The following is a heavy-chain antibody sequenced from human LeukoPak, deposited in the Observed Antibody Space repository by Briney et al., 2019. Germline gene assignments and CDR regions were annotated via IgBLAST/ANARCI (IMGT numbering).Heavy chain of an antibody. D-gene: IGHD2-15*01. CDR3: ARIDCSGGSCYSGGAFDI. CDR2: IYHSGST. V-gene: IGHV4-39*07. J-gene: IGHJ3*02. CDR1: GGSISTTNYY. Sequence: SETLSLTCNVSGGSISTTNYYWGWIRQPPGKGLEWIGSIYHSGSTYYNPSLKSRVTISVDTSKNQFSLKLSSVTAADTAVYYCARIDCSGGSCYSGGAFDIWGQGTVVTVSS.